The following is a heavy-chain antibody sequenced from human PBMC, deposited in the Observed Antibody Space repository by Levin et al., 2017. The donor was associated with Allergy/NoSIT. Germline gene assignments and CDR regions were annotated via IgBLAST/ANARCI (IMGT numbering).Heavy chain of an antibody. CDR2: IYSGGST. J-gene: IGHJ2*01. D-gene: IGHD3-9*01. V-gene: IGHV3-66*02. CDR3: ARGAEYYDILTGGGPAWYFDL. CDR1: GFTVSTHY. Sequence: GESLKISCAASGFTVSTHYMSWVRQAPGKGLEWVSVIYSGGSTYYADSVKGRFTISRDNSKNTLFLQMNSLRTEDTAVYYCARGAEYYDILTGGGPAWYFDLWGRGTLVTVSS.